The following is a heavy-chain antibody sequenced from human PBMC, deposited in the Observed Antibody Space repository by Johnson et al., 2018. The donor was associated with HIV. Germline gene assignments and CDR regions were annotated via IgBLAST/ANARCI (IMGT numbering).Heavy chain of an antibody. CDR1: GFTFYDYD. Sequence: MQLVESGGGVVRPGGSLRLSCAGSGFTFYDYDLSWVRQAPGKGLEWVANIKQDGSEKYYVDSVKGRFTISRDNAKNTLWLQMNSLRAEDTAVYYCARDRPYYDSSKDAFDIWGQGTLVTVSS. V-gene: IGHV3-7*01. CDR3: ARDRPYYDSSKDAFDI. D-gene: IGHD3-22*01. J-gene: IGHJ3*02. CDR2: IKQDGSEK.